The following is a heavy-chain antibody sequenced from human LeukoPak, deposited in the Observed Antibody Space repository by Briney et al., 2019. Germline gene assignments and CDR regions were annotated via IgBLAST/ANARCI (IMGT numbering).Heavy chain of an antibody. CDR2: IIPQFGTP. CDR1: GGTFSSFT. Sequence: GASVKVSCKASGGTFSSFTISWVRQAPGQGLEWMGSIIPQFGTPNYAQKLQGRLTISTGESTNTVYMELSSLRSEDTAVYYCASLPAIGYCSGGSCFLVDSWGQGSLVTVSS. D-gene: IGHD2-15*01. CDR3: ASLPAIGYCSGGSCFLVDS. V-gene: IGHV1-69*05. J-gene: IGHJ4*02.